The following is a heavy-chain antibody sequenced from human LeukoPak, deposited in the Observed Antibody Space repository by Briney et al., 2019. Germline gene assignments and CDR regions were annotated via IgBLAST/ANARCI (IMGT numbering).Heavy chain of an antibody. J-gene: IGHJ4*02. CDR1: GGSISSYY. Sequence: NPSETLSLTCTVSGGSISSYYWSWIRQPPGKGLEWIGYIYYSGSTNYNPSLKSRVTISVDTSKNQFSLKLSSVTAADTAVYYCARVRGYSYGSFDYWGQGTLVTVSS. V-gene: IGHV4-59*12. CDR3: ARVRGYSYGSFDY. CDR2: IYYSGST. D-gene: IGHD5-18*01.